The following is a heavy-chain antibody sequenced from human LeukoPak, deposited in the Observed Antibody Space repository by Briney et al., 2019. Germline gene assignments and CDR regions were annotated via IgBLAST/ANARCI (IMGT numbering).Heavy chain of an antibody. D-gene: IGHD3-3*01. J-gene: IGHJ5*02. CDR3: ARHQEYYDFWSGYYPPNWFDP. V-gene: IGHV4-59*08. CDR2: IYYSGST. CDR1: GGSISSYY. Sequence: PSETLSLTCTVSGGSISSYYWSWIRQPPGKGLEWIGCIYYSGSTNYNPSLKSRVTISVDTSKNQFSLKLSSVTAADTAVYYCARHQEYYDFWSGYYPPNWFDPWGQGTLVTVSS.